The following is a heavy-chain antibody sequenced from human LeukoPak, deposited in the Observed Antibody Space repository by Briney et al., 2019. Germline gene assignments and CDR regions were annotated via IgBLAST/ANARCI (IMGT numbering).Heavy chain of an antibody. V-gene: IGHV4-39*01. CDR2: IYHSGST. J-gene: IGHJ1*01. Sequence: SETLSLTCTVSGASISSTDYYWGWIRQPPGKGLEWIGSIYHSGSTYYNPSLKSRVSVSVDTSKNQFSLQLRTLTAAGTAVYYCASPLTIYGDYGYWGQGALVTVSS. CDR3: ASPLTIYGDYGY. CDR1: GASISSTDYY. D-gene: IGHD4-17*01.